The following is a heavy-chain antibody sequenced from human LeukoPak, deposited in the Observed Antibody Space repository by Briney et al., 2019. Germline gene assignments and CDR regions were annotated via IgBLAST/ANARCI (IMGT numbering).Heavy chain of an antibody. CDR3: ARDVHQGYDSSGYSDGGFDY. J-gene: IGHJ4*02. Sequence: SETLSLTCTVPGGSISSGGYYWSWIRQHPGKGLEWIGYIYYSGSTYYNPSLKSRVTISVDTSKNQFSLKLSSVTAADTAVYYCARDVHQGYDSSGYSDGGFDYWGQGTLVTVSS. D-gene: IGHD3-22*01. CDR2: IYYSGST. CDR1: GGSISSGGYY. V-gene: IGHV4-31*03.